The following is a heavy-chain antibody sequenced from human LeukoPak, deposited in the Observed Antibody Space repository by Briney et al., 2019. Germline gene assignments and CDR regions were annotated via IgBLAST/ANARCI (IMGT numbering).Heavy chain of an antibody. Sequence: GESLKISCKGSGYSFTNYWIGWVRQMPGKGLEWMGIIYPDDSDTRYSPSFQGQVTISADKSISTAYLQWSSLKASDTAVYYCAREDPEYSSSWYYFDYWGQGTLVTVSS. J-gene: IGHJ4*02. CDR2: IYPDDSDT. V-gene: IGHV5-51*01. CDR1: GYSFTNYW. D-gene: IGHD6-6*01. CDR3: AREDPEYSSSWYYFDY.